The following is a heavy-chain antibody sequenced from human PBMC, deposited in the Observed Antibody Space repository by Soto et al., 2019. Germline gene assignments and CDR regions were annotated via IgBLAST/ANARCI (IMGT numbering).Heavy chain of an antibody. CDR1: GYSFTSYW. Sequence: GESLKISCKGSGYSFTSYWISWVRQMPGKGLEWMGRIDPSDSYTNYSPSFQVHVTISADKSISTAYLQWSSLKASETAMYYWAKHEDCRRTSCYPGAFWGKGTTAPVSP. J-gene: IGHJ6*04. CDR3: AKHEDCRRTSCYPGAF. D-gene: IGHD2-2*01. CDR2: IDPSDSYT. V-gene: IGHV5-10-1*01.